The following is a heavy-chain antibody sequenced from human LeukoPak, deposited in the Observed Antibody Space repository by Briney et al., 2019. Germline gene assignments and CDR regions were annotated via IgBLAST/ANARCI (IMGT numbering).Heavy chain of an antibody. Sequence: GGSLRLSCAASGFTFDDYAMHWVRQAPGKGLEWVSGISWNSGSIGYADSVKGRFTISRDNAKNSLYLQMNSLRAEDTALYYCAKGLTVVAATVYYYGMDVWGQGTTVTVSS. V-gene: IGHV3-9*01. J-gene: IGHJ6*02. D-gene: IGHD2-15*01. CDR2: ISWNSGSI. CDR3: AKGLTVVAATVYYYGMDV. CDR1: GFTFDDYA.